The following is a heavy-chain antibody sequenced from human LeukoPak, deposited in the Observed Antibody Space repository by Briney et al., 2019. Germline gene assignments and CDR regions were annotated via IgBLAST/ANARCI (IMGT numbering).Heavy chain of an antibody. J-gene: IGHJ4*02. CDR2: INTDGSST. CDR3: ARVPYYESSGRFDY. V-gene: IGHV3-74*01. CDR1: GFTFSNYW. D-gene: IGHD3-22*01. Sequence: GGSLRLSCAASGFTFSNYWMHWVRQAPGKGLVWVSRINTDGSSTNYADSVKGRFTISRDNAKNTLYLQMNSLRAEDTAAYYYARVPYYESSGRFDYWGQGTLVTVSS.